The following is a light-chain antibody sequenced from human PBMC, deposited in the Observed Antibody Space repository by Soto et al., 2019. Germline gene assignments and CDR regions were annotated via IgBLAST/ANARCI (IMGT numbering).Light chain of an antibody. V-gene: IGKV3-20*01. CDR3: QQYGSSIT. CDR2: GAS. Sequence: EVVMTQSPATLSVSPGERATLSCRASQSLTRNLAWYQHKPGQSPRLLIYGASFRATGISDRFSGSGSGTDFTLTISRLEPEDFAVYYCQQYGSSITFGQGTRLEIK. J-gene: IGKJ5*01. CDR1: QSLTRN.